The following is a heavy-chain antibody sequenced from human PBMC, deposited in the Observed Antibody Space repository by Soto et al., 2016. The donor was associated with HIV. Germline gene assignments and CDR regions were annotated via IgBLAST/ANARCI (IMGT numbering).Heavy chain of an antibody. CDR3: AKGPYSSSWEYFQH. CDR1: GFTFDDYA. CDR2: ISWNSGSI. D-gene: IGHD6-13*01. J-gene: IGHJ1*01. Sequence: EVQLVESGGGLVQPGRSLRLSCAASGFTFDDYAMHWVRQAPGKGLEWVSGISWNSGSIGYADSVKGRFTISRDNAKNSLYLQMNSLRAEDMALYYCAKGPYSSSWEYFQHWGQGTLVTVSS. V-gene: IGHV3-9*03.